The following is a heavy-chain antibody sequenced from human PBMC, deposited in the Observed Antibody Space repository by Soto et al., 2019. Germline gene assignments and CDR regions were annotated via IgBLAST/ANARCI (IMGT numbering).Heavy chain of an antibody. D-gene: IGHD3-16*01. Sequence: QVQLQESGPGLVKPSQTLSLTCTVSGGSIRSGGYYWSWIRQHPGKGLEWIGYIDSSGSTYYNPSLKSRVTISVATSKNQFSLKLSSVTAADTAVYYCALSRLHLGELLPKDIWGQGTMVTVSS. CDR2: IDSSGST. V-gene: IGHV4-31*03. CDR3: ALSRLHLGELLPKDI. J-gene: IGHJ3*02. CDR1: GGSIRSGGYY.